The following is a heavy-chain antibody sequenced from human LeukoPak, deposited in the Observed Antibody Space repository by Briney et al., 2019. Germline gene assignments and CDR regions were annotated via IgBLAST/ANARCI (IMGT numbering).Heavy chain of an antibody. Sequence: PGGPVRLSCAASGFTFSSHSMSWVRQPPGEGLEWVAAISPSGDSTTYRDSVKGRFTISRDNSKYTLFLQMDSLGAEDTALYYCAQDRATVTPTWLDSWGQGTLVIVSS. CDR2: ISPSGDST. V-gene: IGHV3-23*01. D-gene: IGHD4-17*01. CDR3: AQDRATVTPTWLDS. CDR1: GFTFSSHS. J-gene: IGHJ5*01.